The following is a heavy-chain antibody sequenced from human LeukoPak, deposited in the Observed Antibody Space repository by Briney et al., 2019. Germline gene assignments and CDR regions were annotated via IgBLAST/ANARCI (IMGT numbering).Heavy chain of an antibody. CDR3: AKVAKYYYGSETYYFFEH. CDR1: GFTFTTYW. Sequence: GGSLRLSCAASGFTFTTYWMSWVRQAPGKGLEWVANINQDGTEKYYVDSVKGRFTISRDNAKNSLDLQMNSLRVEDTAVYYCAKVAKYYYGSETYYFFEHWGQGTPVTASS. D-gene: IGHD3-10*01. V-gene: IGHV3-7*01. J-gene: IGHJ4*02. CDR2: INQDGTEK.